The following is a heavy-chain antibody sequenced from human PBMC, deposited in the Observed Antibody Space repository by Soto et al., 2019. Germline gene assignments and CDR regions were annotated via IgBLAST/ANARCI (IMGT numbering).Heavy chain of an antibody. Sequence: PSETLSLTCAVYGGSFSGYYWSWIRQPPGKGLEWIGEINHSGSTNYNPSLKSRVTISVDTSKNQFSLKLSSVTAADTAVYYCARGHYDFQTTGFDYWGQGTLVTVSS. V-gene: IGHV4-34*01. CDR3: ARGHYDFQTTGFDY. CDR2: INHSGST. J-gene: IGHJ4*02. CDR1: GGSFSGYY. D-gene: IGHD3-3*01.